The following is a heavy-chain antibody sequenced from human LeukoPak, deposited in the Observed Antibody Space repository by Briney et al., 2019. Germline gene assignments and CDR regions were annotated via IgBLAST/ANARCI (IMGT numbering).Heavy chain of an antibody. CDR2: IRYDGTNK. D-gene: IGHD3-22*01. V-gene: IGHV3-30*02. CDR3: AKYFHEGSGASPLDY. CDR1: GFSFISYG. J-gene: IGHJ4*02. Sequence: GGSLRLSCVASGFSFISYGMRSVRQAPGKGLEWVAFIRYDGTNKYYRDSVRGRFTISRDNSKNTPYLQMNNLRVQDTALYYCAKYFHEGSGASPLDYWGQGSLVTVS.